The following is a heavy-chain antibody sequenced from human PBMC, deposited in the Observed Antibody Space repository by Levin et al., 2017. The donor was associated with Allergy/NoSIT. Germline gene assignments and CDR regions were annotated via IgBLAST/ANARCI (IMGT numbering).Heavy chain of an antibody. V-gene: IGHV5-51*01. J-gene: IGHJ4*02. CDR3: ASVYSSSWYYFDY. Sequence: KVSCKGSGYSFNSYWIGWVRQMPGKGLEWMGIIYPGDSDTRYSPSFQGQVTISADKSISTAYLQWSSLKASDTAMYYCASVYSSSWYYFDYWGQGTLVTVSS. D-gene: IGHD6-13*01. CDR2: IYPGDSDT. CDR1: GYSFNSYW.